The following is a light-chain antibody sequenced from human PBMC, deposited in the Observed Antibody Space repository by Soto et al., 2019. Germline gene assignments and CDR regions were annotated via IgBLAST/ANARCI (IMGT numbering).Light chain of an antibody. CDR1: SSDIGSYTF. J-gene: IGLJ2*01. Sequence: QSVLTQPASVSGSPGQSITISCTGTSSDIGSYTFVSWYQQHPGKAPKLIIYDVTIRPSGISNRFSGSRSGNTASLTISGLQVEDEADYYCSSFLSSSTLVLFGGGTKVTVL. CDR3: SSFLSSSTLVL. V-gene: IGLV2-14*03. CDR2: DVT.